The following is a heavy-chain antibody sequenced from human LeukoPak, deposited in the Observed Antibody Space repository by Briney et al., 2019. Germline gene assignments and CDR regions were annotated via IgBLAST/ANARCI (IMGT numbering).Heavy chain of an antibody. Sequence: GGSLRLSCAAFRFTFSSYAMSWVRQAPGKGLEWVSSISGNGGSTYYADSVKGRFTISRDNSKNTLYLQMNSLRAGDTAIYYCAKKGYSTGWYTDYWGQGTLVTVSS. CDR2: ISGNGGST. V-gene: IGHV3-23*01. D-gene: IGHD6-19*01. CDR1: RFTFSSYA. CDR3: AKKGYSTGWYTDY. J-gene: IGHJ4*02.